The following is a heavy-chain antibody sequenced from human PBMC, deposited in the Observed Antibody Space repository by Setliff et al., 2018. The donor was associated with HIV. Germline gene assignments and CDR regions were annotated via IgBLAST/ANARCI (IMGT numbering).Heavy chain of an antibody. J-gene: IGHJ5*01. CDR1: GGSISSGTYY. D-gene: IGHD3-22*01. CDR3: AMLDTSDYFRNNWIDS. Sequence: SETLSLTCTVSGGSISSGTYYWSWIRQPAGKGLEWIGHIYTDGSTNFNPSLRSRVTISADTPKNQLSLKLTSVTAADTAVYYCAMLDTSDYFRNNWIDSWGQGTLVTVS. V-gene: IGHV4-61*09. CDR2: IYTDGST.